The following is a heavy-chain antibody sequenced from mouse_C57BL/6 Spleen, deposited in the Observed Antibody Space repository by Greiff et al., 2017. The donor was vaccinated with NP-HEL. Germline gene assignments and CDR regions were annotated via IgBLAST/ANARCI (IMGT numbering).Heavy chain of an antibody. Sequence: QVQLKQSGPELVKPGASVKISCKASGYAFSSSWMNWVKQRPGKGLEWIGRIYPGDGDTNYNGKFKGKATLTADKSSSTAYMQLSILTSEDSSVYFCASYYGSSYGCAYWGQGTLVTVSA. J-gene: IGHJ3*01. CDR2: IYPGDGDT. V-gene: IGHV1-82*01. D-gene: IGHD1-1*01. CDR1: GYAFSSSW. CDR3: ASYYGSSYGCAY.